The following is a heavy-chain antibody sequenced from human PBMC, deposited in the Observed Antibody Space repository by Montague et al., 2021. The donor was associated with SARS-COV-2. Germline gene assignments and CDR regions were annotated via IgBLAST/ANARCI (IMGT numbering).Heavy chain of an antibody. V-gene: IGHV4-59*08. CDR2: VFYNKGT. D-gene: IGHD3-9*01. Sequence: SETLSLTCTVSGVSVTDYYWSWIRQPPGKGLEWVGDVFYNKGTNFNPSLKSRVAISVDTSKNQFSLRLTSVTAADTAFYYCVRHPNYDGLNGPPDFWDQGTLVTVSS. CDR3: VRHPNYDGLNGPPDF. J-gene: IGHJ4*02. CDR1: GVSVTDYY.